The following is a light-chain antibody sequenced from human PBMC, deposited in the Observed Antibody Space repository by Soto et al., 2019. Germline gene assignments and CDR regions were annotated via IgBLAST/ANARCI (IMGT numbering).Light chain of an antibody. Sequence: DLVMTQSPLSLPVTPGEPASISCRSSQSLLHSNGYNYLDWYLQKPGQSPQLLIYLGSNRASGVTDRFSGSVSGTYFTLKISRVEAEDVGVYYCMQALQTWTFGQGTKVEIK. CDR1: QSLLHSNGYNY. CDR3: MQALQTWT. J-gene: IGKJ1*01. CDR2: LGS. V-gene: IGKV2-28*01.